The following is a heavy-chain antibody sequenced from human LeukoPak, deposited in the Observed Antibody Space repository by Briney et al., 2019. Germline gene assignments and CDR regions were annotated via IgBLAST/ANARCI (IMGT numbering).Heavy chain of an antibody. CDR1: GFTFSSYA. D-gene: IGHD2-15*01. CDR2: ISGSGGST. Sequence: PGGSLRLSCAASGFTFSSYAMSWVRQAPGKGLEWVSAISGSGGSTYYADSVKGRFTISRDNSKGTLYLQMNSLRAEDTAVYYCAKGLKGCSGSSCYYFFDFWGQGALITVSS. J-gene: IGHJ4*02. CDR3: AKGLKGCSGSSCYYFFDF. V-gene: IGHV3-23*01.